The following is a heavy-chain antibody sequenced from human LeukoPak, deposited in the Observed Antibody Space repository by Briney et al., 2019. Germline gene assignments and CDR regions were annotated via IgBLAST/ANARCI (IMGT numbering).Heavy chain of an antibody. CDR3: ARDLLPLRYYYYYGMDV. CDR1: GFTFSSYW. D-gene: IGHD4-17*01. CDR2: INSDGSST. V-gene: IGHV3-74*01. J-gene: IGHJ6*02. Sequence: GGPLRLSCAASGFTFSSYWMHWVRQAPGKGLVWVSRINSDGSSTSYADSVRGRFTISRDNAKNTLYLQMNSLRAEDTAVYYCARDLLPLRYYYYYGMDVWGQGTTVTVSS.